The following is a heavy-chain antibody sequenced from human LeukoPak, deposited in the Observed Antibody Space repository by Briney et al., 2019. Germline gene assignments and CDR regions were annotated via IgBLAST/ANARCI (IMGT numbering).Heavy chain of an antibody. CDR1: GFTLSSYW. V-gene: IGHV3-7*01. D-gene: IGHD3-10*02. Sequence: GGSLRLSCAASGFTLSSYWMNWARQAPGKGLEWVANIKQDGSEKYFVDSVEGRFTISRDNAKNSLYLQMNSLRAEDTAVYYCAELGITMIGGVWGKGTTVTISS. CDR2: IKQDGSEK. J-gene: IGHJ6*04. CDR3: AELGITMIGGV.